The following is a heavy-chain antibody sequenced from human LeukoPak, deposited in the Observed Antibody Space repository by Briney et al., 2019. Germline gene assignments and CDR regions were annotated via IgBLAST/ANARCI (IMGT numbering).Heavy chain of an antibody. Sequence: SETLSLTCTVSGGSISSGGYYWSWISQHPGKGLEWIGYIYYSGSTYYNPSLKSRVTISVDTSKNQFSLKLSSVTAADTAVYYCARGGIQLNYMDVGGKGTTVTVSS. D-gene: IGHD5-18*01. CDR2: IYYSGST. J-gene: IGHJ6*03. CDR1: GGSISSGGYY. V-gene: IGHV4-31*03. CDR3: ARGGIQLNYMDV.